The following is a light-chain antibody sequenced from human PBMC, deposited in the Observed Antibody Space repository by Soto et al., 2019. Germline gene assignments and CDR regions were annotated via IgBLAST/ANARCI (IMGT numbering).Light chain of an antibody. CDR2: AAS. CDR1: QGIRND. Sequence: AIQMTQSPSSLSASVGDRVTITCRASQGIRNDLGWYQQKPGKAPKLLIYAASSLHRGVPSRFSGSGSGKDFTLTISSLQPEDFATYSCLQDYNYPLTFGPGTKVDIK. V-gene: IGKV1-6*01. CDR3: LQDYNYPLT. J-gene: IGKJ3*01.